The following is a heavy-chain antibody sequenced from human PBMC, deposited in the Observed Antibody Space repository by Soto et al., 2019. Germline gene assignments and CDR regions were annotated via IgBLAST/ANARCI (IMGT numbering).Heavy chain of an antibody. CDR3: AKDRPPNRLDAFDI. CDR2: ISYDGSNK. V-gene: IGHV3-30*18. J-gene: IGHJ3*02. D-gene: IGHD7-27*01. CDR1: GFTFSSYG. Sequence: PGGSLRLSCAASGFTFSSYGMHWVRQAPGKGLEWVAVISYDGSNKYYADSVKGRFTISRDNSKNTLYLQMNSLRAEDTAVYYCAKDRPPNRLDAFDIWGQGTMVTVSS.